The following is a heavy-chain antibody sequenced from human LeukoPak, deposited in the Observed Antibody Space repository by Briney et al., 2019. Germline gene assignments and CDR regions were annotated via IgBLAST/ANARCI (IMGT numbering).Heavy chain of an antibody. CDR1: GFTFSSYG. D-gene: IGHD6-13*01. V-gene: IGHV3-33*01. Sequence: PGGSLRLSCAASGFTFSSYGMHWVRQAPGKGLEWVAVIWYDGSNKYYADSVKGRFTISRDNSKNTLYLQMNSLRAEDTAVYYCARASSSWYWAGVYFDYWGQGTLVTVSS. CDR2: IWYDGSNK. J-gene: IGHJ4*02. CDR3: ARASSSWYWAGVYFDY.